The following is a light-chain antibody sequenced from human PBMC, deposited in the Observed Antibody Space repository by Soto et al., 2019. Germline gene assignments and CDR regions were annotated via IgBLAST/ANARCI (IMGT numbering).Light chain of an antibody. V-gene: IGKV1-5*03. CDR1: QSLSAW. CDR2: KAS. J-gene: IGKJ4*01. CDR3: QWYGTYPLT. Sequence: DIQMTQSPSTLSASVGDRVTITCRASQSLSAWVAWFQQRPGRAPRILIYKASTLAGGVPSRFSGNGSGTEFSLTISSLQPDDFAASYCQWYGTYPLTFGGGTKVEIK.